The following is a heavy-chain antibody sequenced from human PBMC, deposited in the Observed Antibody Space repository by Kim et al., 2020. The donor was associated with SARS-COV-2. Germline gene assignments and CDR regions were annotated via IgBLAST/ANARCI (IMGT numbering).Heavy chain of an antibody. J-gene: IGHJ4*02. CDR2: IKQDGSEK. V-gene: IGHV3-7*01. Sequence: GGSLRLSCAASGFTFSSYWMSWVRQAPGKGLEWVANIKQDGSEKYYVDSVKGRFTISRDNAKNSLYLQMNSLRAEDTAVYYCARAIVSGWYQPQGYYFDHWGPGTLVTVSS. D-gene: IGHD6-19*01. CDR1: GFTFSSYW. CDR3: ARAIVSGWYQPQGYYFDH.